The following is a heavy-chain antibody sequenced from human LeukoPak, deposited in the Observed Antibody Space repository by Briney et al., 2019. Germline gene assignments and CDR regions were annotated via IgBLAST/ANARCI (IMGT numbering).Heavy chain of an antibody. V-gene: IGHV4-38-2*02. Sequence: SETLSLTCTVSGYSIGSGYYWGWIRPPPGKGLEWIGSIYHSGSTYYNPSLKSRVTISVDTSKNQFSLKLSSVTAADTAVYYCARKMAFSGFDYWGQGTLVTVSS. J-gene: IGHJ4*02. CDR1: GYSIGSGYY. D-gene: IGHD5-24*01. CDR3: ARKMAFSGFDY. CDR2: IYHSGST.